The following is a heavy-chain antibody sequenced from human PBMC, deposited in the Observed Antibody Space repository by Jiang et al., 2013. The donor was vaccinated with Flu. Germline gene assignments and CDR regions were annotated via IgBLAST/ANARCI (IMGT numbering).Heavy chain of an antibody. D-gene: IGHD2-21*02. Sequence: GAEVKKPGASVKVSCQASGYTFTSYGISWVRQAPGQGLEWMGWINTKKGNTNYAQKLQDRVTMTTDTSTNTAYMELRSLRSDDTAVYFCTKAYCGGDCYSDYWGQGTLVTVSS. J-gene: IGHJ4*02. CDR2: INTKKGNT. CDR1: GYTFTSYG. CDR3: TKAYCGGDCYSDY. V-gene: IGHV1-18*01.